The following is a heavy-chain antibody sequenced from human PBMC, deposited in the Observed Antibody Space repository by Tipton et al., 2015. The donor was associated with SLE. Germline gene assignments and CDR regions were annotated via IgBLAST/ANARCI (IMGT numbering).Heavy chain of an antibody. D-gene: IGHD6-13*01. CDR1: GGSMSNYY. V-gene: IGHV4-59*08. CDR2: VYYDGST. CDR3: ARLITAAGTWWFDP. J-gene: IGHJ5*02. Sequence: TLSLTCIVSGGSMSNYYWSWIRQAPGQGLEWLGYVYYDGSTKYSPSLKSRVTISLGPSSNEFSLKLNSVTAADTAVYYCARLITAAGTWWFDPWGQGTLVAVSS.